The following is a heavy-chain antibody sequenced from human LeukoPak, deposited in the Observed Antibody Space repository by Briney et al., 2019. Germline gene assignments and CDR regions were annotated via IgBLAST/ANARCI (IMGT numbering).Heavy chain of an antibody. CDR2: IIPIFGTA. CDR3: ARHPRATVTMGPYFDY. CDR1: GGTFSSYA. Sequence: GASVKVSCKASGGTFSSYAISWVRQAPGQGLEWMGRIIPIFGTANYAQKFQGRVTITTDESTGTAYMELSSLRSEDTAVYYCARHPRATVTMGPYFDYWGQGTLVTVSS. D-gene: IGHD4-17*01. V-gene: IGHV1-69*05. J-gene: IGHJ4*02.